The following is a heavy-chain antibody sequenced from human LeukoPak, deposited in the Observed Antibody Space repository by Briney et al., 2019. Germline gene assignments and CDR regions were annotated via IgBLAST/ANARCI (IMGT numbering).Heavy chain of an antibody. CDR3: ASRTVTLDY. D-gene: IGHD4-17*01. Sequence: SETLSLTCTVSGGSISSHYWSWIRQPPGKGLEWIGYIYYSGSTNYNPSLKSRVTISVDTSKNQFSLKLSSVTAADTAVYYCASRTVTLDYWGQGTLVTVSS. V-gene: IGHV4-59*11. J-gene: IGHJ4*02. CDR1: GGSISSHY. CDR2: IYYSGST.